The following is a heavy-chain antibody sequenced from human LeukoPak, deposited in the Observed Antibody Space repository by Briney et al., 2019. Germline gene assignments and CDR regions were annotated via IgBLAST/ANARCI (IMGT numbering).Heavy chain of an antibody. V-gene: IGHV1-2*02. CDR1: GYTFNGYY. CDR2: INPNSGGT. J-gene: IGHJ4*02. D-gene: IGHD6-19*01. CDR3: ARSSGWKYNIDY. Sequence: ASVKVSCKASGYTFNGYYKHWERQAPGQGLEWMGWINPNSGGTNYAQKFQGRVTMTRDTSISTAYMELSRLRSDDTAMYYCARSSGWKYNIDYWGQGTLVTVSS.